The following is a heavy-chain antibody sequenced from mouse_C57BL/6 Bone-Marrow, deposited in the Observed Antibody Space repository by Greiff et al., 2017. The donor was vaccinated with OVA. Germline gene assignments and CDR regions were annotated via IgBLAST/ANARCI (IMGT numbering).Heavy chain of an antibody. CDR1: GFTFSSYA. D-gene: IGHD4-1*01. CDR3: ARDGTLTGTSLDY. CDR2: ISDGGSYT. Sequence: DVKLVESGGGLVKPGGSLKLSCAASGFTFSSYAMSWVRQTPEKRLEWVATISDGGSYTYYPDNVKGRFTISRDNAKNNLYLQMSHLKSEDTAMYYCARDGTLTGTSLDYWGQGTTLTVSS. V-gene: IGHV5-4*01. J-gene: IGHJ2*01.